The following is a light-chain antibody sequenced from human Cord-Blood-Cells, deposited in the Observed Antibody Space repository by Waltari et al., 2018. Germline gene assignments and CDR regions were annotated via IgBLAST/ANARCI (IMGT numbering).Light chain of an antibody. CDR3: SSYTSSSTYVV. Sequence: QSALTQPPSVSGSPGQSVTNSRTGTSSDVGSYNRVSWYQQPPGTAPKLMIYEVSNRPSGVPDRFSGAKSGNTASLTISGLQAEDEADYYCSSYTSSSTYVVFGGGTKLTVL. J-gene: IGLJ2*01. CDR1: SSDVGSYNR. V-gene: IGLV2-18*02. CDR2: EVS.